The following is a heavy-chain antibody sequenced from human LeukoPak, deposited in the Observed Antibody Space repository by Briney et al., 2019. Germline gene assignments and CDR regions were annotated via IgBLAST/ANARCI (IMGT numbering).Heavy chain of an antibody. V-gene: IGHV4-34*01. D-gene: IGHD1-14*01. CDR1: GGSFSGYY. J-gene: IGHJ4*02. CDR3: ARGTGARPFDY. Sequence: SETLSLTCAVYGGSFSGYYWSWIRQPPGEGLEWIGEINHSGSTNYNPSLKSRVTISVDTSKNQFSLKLSSVTAADTAVYYCARGTGARPFDYWGQGTLVTVSS. CDR2: INHSGST.